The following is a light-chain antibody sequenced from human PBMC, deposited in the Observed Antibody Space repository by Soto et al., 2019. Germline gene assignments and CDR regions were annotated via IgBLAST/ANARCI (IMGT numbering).Light chain of an antibody. CDR3: CSYTSSDTRV. J-gene: IGLJ1*01. CDR1: SSDVGGYNF. Sequence: QSALTQPASVSGSPGQSITISCTGTSSDVGGYNFVSWYQQHPGKVPKLLIYDVNHRPSGVPDRFSGSKSGNTASLTISGLQAEDEADYYCCSYTSSDTRVFGTGTKAT. V-gene: IGLV2-14*03. CDR2: DVN.